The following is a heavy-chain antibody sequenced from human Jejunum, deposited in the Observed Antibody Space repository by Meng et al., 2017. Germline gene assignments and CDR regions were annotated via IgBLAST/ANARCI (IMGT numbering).Heavy chain of an antibody. CDR2: IDPSEST. D-gene: IGHD2-8*01. V-gene: IGHV4-4*02. J-gene: IGHJ4*02. Sequence: QGQLQESGPWLVKPSGTLSLTCAVSGASISRTNWWSWVRQPPGKGLEWIGKIDPSESTHYNPSLKGRVTISADRSKNQFSLRLTSVTAADTAIYYCARAYCTDVSCHDFFDSWGQGTLVTVSS. CDR3: ARAYCTDVSCHDFFDS. CDR1: GASISRTNW.